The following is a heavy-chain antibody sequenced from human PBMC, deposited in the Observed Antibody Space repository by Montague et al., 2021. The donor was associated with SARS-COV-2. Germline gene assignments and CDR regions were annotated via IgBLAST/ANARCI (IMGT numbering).Heavy chain of an antibody. CDR1: GACFVAYY. D-gene: IGHD3-3*01. Sequence: SETLSLTCAVYGACFVAYYWSWVRQRPGKELRYIGESNHRGSTNYNLSLKSRVIISVDTSKNQFSLKLSSVTAADTAVYYCARGTGPRSITLFGVIISGHVFDIWGQGTMVTVSS. CDR3: ARGTGPRSITLFGVIISGHVFDI. CDR2: SNHRGST. J-gene: IGHJ3*02. V-gene: IGHV4-34*01.